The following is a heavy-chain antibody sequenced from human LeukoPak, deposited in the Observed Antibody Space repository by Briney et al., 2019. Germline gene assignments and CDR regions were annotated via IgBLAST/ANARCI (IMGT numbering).Heavy chain of an antibody. V-gene: IGHV1-24*01. Sequence: ASVKVSCKVSGYTLTELSMHWVRQAPGKGLEWMGGFDPEDGETIYAQKFQGRVTMTEDTSTDTAYMELSSLRSEDTAVHYCARQSGIAAEPRWFDPWGQGTLVTVSS. CDR2: FDPEDGET. D-gene: IGHD6-13*01. CDR1: GYTLTELS. J-gene: IGHJ5*02. CDR3: ARQSGIAAEPRWFDP.